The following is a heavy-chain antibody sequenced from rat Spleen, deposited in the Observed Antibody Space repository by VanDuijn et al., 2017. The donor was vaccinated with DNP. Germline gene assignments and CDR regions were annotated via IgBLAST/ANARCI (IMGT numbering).Heavy chain of an antibody. V-gene: IGHV3-3*01. J-gene: IGHJ2*01. Sequence: EVQLQESGPGLVKPSQSLSLTCSVTGYSITSSYRWNWIRKFPGNKLEWMGHINIAGTTNYNPSLKSRISITRDTSKNQLFLHLHSVTTEDTATFYCARWRIGPHYFDYWGQGVMVTVSS. CDR3: ARWRIGPHYFDY. D-gene: IGHD1-11*01. CDR1: GYSITSSYR. CDR2: INIAGTT.